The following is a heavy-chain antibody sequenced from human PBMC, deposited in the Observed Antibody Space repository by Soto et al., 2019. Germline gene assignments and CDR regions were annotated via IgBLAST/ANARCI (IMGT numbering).Heavy chain of an antibody. V-gene: IGHV1-69*08. J-gene: IGHJ6*03. CDR3: ARDDIVVVPAAMLDYYYYYYMDV. Sequence: QVQLVQSGAEVKKPGSSVKVSCKASGGTFSSYTISWVRKAPGQGLEWMGRIIPILGIANYAQKFQGRVTITADKSTSTAYMELSSLRSADTAVYYCARDDIVVVPAAMLDYYYYYYMDVWGKGTTVTVSS. D-gene: IGHD2-2*01. CDR2: IIPILGIA. CDR1: GGTFSSYT.